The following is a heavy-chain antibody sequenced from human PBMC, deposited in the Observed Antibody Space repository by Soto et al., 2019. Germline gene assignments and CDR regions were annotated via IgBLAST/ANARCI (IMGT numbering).Heavy chain of an antibody. D-gene: IGHD2-15*01. Sequence: EVQLVESGGGLVQPGGSLRLSCAASGFTVSSNYMSWVRQAPGKGLEWVSVIYSGGSTYYADSVKGRFTISRDNSKNTLYLQMNSLRAEDTAVYYCARDRVPVVAANQNAEYFQHWGQGTLVTVSS. CDR1: GFTVSSNY. CDR2: IYSGGST. CDR3: ARDRVPVVAANQNAEYFQH. V-gene: IGHV3-66*01. J-gene: IGHJ1*01.